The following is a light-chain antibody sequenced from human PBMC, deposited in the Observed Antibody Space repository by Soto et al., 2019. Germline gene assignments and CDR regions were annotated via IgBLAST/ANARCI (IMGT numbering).Light chain of an antibody. J-gene: IGKJ1*01. CDR3: QQSYSRPRT. V-gene: IGKV1-39*01. Sequence: DIHMTQFPSSLSASVGDRVTITCQPSQNINNYLNWYQQKPGKAPKLLIYDASSLESGVPSRFSGSGSGTDFTLTISSLQPEDFATYFCQQSYSRPRTFGQGTKVDI. CDR2: DAS. CDR1: QNINNY.